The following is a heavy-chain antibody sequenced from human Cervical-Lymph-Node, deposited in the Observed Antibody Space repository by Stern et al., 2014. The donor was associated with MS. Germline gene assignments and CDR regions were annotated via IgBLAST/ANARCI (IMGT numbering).Heavy chain of an antibody. V-gene: IGHV1-69*01. CDR1: GGTFSSYA. Sequence: VQLVQSGAEVKKPGSSVKVSCKASGGTFSSYAISWVRQAPGQGLEWMGGSIPIFGTANDAQKFQGRVTITADESTSTAYMELSSLRSEDTAVYYCARSIAALGYYGMDVWGQGTTVTVSS. CDR2: SIPIFGTA. CDR3: ARSIAALGYYGMDV. D-gene: IGHD6-6*01. J-gene: IGHJ6*02.